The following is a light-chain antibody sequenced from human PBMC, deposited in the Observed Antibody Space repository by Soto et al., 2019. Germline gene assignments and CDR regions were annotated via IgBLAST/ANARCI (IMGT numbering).Light chain of an antibody. CDR3: HQRQSWPRT. Sequence: EIVLTQSPATLSLSPGERATLSCRAGQSVSSYLAWYQQKPGQAPRLLIYDASNRATGIPARFSGSGSGTDFTLTISSLAPEDFAIYYCHQRQSWPRTFGQGTKVDIK. CDR1: QSVSSY. J-gene: IGKJ1*01. CDR2: DAS. V-gene: IGKV3-11*01.